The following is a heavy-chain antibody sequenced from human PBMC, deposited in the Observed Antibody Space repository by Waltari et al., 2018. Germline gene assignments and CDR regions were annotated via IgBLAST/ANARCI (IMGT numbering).Heavy chain of an antibody. J-gene: IGHJ4*02. CDR2: INGNSGST. D-gene: IGHD6-25*01. CDR3: ARSTSGCSHCFDY. CDR1: GGSFSSYW. V-gene: IGHV4-59*12. Sequence: QVQLQESGPGPVKPSETLSLTCAVSGGSFSSYWWSWISQPPGKGVEWIGEINGNSGSTNYKPSLKSRVTISKDASKNQFSLKLTSVTAADTAVYYCARSTSGCSHCFDYWGQGVLVTVSS.